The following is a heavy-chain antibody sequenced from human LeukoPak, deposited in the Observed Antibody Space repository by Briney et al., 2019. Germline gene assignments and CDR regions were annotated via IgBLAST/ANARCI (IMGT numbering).Heavy chain of an antibody. CDR2: INHSGNT. V-gene: IGHV4-39*07. D-gene: IGHD6-13*01. CDR1: GGSISSGGYY. Sequence: PSETLSLTCTVSGGSISSGGYYWSWIRQPPGKGLEWIGEINHSGNTNYNPSLKSRVTISVDTSKNQFSLKLSSVTAADTAVYYCARGGARGIAEAAAALDYWGQGTLVTVSS. J-gene: IGHJ4*02. CDR3: ARGGARGIAEAAAALDY.